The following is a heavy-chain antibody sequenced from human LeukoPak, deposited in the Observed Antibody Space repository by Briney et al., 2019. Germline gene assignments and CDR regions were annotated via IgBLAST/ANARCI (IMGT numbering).Heavy chain of an antibody. CDR1: GFSFDDYD. CDR3: ARGSVPAATSDNWFDP. D-gene: IGHD2-2*01. V-gene: IGHV3-20*04. CDR2: ISWSGGST. Sequence: GGSLRLSCAVSGFSFDDYDMSWVRQAPGKGLEWVSGISWSGGSTGYADSVKGRFTISRDNAKNSLYLQMNSLRAEDTAVYYCARGSVPAATSDNWFDPWGQGTLVTVSS. J-gene: IGHJ5*02.